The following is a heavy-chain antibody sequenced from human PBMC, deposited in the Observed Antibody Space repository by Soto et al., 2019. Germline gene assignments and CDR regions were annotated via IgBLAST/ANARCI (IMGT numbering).Heavy chain of an antibody. J-gene: IGHJ5*02. Sequence: EASVKVSCKASGYTFTSYDINWVRQATGQGLEWMGWMNPNSGNTGYAQKFQGRVTMTRNTSISTAYMELSSLRSEDTAVYYCARDRRDFWSGYSNWFDPWGQGXLVTVYS. V-gene: IGHV1-8*01. CDR3: ARDRRDFWSGYSNWFDP. D-gene: IGHD3-3*01. CDR2: MNPNSGNT. CDR1: GYTFTSYD.